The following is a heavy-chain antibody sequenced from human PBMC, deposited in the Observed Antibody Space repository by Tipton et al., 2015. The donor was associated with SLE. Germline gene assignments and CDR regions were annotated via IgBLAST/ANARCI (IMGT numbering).Heavy chain of an antibody. CDR1: GFTFSTFW. CDR2: IDSDGITT. J-gene: IGHJ4*02. Sequence: SLRLSCAASGFTFSTFWMHWVRQVPGKGPVWVSRIDSDGITTMYADSVKGRFTISRDNTKNTLYLQLSSLRAEDTAVYYCARASYDSSGPDYWGQGTLVTVSS. D-gene: IGHD3-22*01. CDR3: ARASYDSSGPDY. V-gene: IGHV3-74*03.